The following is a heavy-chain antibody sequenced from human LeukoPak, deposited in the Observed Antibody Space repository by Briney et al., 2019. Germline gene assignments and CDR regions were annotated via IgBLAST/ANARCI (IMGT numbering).Heavy chain of an antibody. J-gene: IGHJ5*02. D-gene: IGHD2-2*01. Sequence: PSETLSLTCTVSGGSISSGDYYWSWIRQPPGKGLEWIGYIYYSGSTFHYNPSLKSRVNISIDTSKNQFSLRLSSVTAVDTAVYYCASTNCSSASCYGANWFDPWGQGTLVTVSS. V-gene: IGHV4-30-4*08. CDR3: ASTNCSSASCYGANWFDP. CDR1: GGSISSGDYY. CDR2: IYYSGST.